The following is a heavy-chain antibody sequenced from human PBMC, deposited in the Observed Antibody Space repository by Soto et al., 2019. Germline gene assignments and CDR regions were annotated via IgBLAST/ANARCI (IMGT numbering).Heavy chain of an antibody. Sequence: QVQLVQSGAEVKKPGASVKDSCKASGYTFTSYAMHWVRQAPGQRLEWMGWINAGNGNTKQSQKFQGRVTITRDTSASTAYMELSSLRSEDTAVYYCARSAPPTAYWGQGTLVAFSS. J-gene: IGHJ4*02. CDR1: GYTFTSYA. CDR3: ARSAPPTAY. D-gene: IGHD2-21*02. V-gene: IGHV1-3*01. CDR2: INAGNGNT.